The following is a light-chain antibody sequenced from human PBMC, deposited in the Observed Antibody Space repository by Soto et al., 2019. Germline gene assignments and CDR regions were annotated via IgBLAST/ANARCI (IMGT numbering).Light chain of an antibody. CDR1: SSNIGSNT. CDR3: SSWDDNLDAEV. J-gene: IGLJ1*01. V-gene: IGLV1-44*01. CDR2: TND. Sequence: QSVLTQPPSASGTPGQRVTISCSGSSSNIGSNTVNWYQQLPGTAPKLLIYTNDQRPSGVPDRFSGSKSGTSASLALSGLPFEDEADYHCSSWDDNLDAEVFGAGTKLTVL.